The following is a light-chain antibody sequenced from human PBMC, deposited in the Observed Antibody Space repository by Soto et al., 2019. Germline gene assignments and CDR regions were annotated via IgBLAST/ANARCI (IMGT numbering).Light chain of an antibody. J-gene: IGLJ2*01. Sequence: QSALTQPASVSGSPGQSITISCTGTSSDIGAYNFVSWFQQLPGKAPKLMISDVSNRPSGVSNRFTGSKSGNTASLTISGLQAEDEDDYYCSSYTTSSSLVFGGGTQLTVL. CDR2: DVS. V-gene: IGLV2-14*03. CDR1: SSDIGAYNF. CDR3: SSYTTSSSLV.